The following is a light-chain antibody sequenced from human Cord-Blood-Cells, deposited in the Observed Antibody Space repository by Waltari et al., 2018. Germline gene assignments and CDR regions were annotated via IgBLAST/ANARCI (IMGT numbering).Light chain of an antibody. CDR3: QQYYSFPFT. Sequence: VIWMTQSPSLLSASTGDRVTISCRMSQGISIYLAWYQQKPGKAPELLIYAASTLQSGVPSSFSGSGSGTDFTLTISCLQSEDFATYYCQQYYSFPFTFGPGTKVDIK. V-gene: IGKV1D-8*01. J-gene: IGKJ3*01. CDR2: AAS. CDR1: QGISIY.